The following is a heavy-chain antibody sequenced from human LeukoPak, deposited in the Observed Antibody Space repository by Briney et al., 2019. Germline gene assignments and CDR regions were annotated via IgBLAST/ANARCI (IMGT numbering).Heavy chain of an antibody. V-gene: IGHV4-34*01. J-gene: IGHJ4*02. D-gene: IGHD3-10*01. Sequence: PSEALSLTCGVYGDSFDNYYWNWIRQFPEKRLEWIGEVDHSGRTTYSPSLQGRVTISVDTSKCQFSLKLDSVTAADTAVYFCAATNYFYGSGSFHKRDSWGQGTLVTVSS. CDR2: VDHSGRT. CDR3: AATNYFYGSGSFHKRDS. CDR1: GDSFDNYY.